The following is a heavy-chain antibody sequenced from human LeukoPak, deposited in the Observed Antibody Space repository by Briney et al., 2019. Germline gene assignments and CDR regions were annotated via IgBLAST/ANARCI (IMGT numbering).Heavy chain of an antibody. CDR2: FDPEDGET. CDR1: GYTLTELS. CDR3: ATDYYDSSGYYYAFDI. Sequence: ASVAVSCKVSGYTLTELSMHWVRQAPGKGLEWMGGFDPEDGETIYAQKFQGRVTMTEDTSTDTAYMELSSLRSEDTAVYYCATDYYDSSGYYYAFDIWGQGTMVTVSS. J-gene: IGHJ3*02. D-gene: IGHD3-22*01. V-gene: IGHV1-24*01.